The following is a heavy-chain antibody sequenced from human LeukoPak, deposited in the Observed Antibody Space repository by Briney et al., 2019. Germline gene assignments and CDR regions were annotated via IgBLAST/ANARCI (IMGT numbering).Heavy chain of an antibody. CDR3: ARPGEYS. Sequence: GGLRLSCAASGVTFSSYAMHRVRQAPGGGLEYVSAISSNGGSTYYANSVKGTFTISRDNCKNTLYLQMGRLRAEDMAVYYCARPGEYSWGHGNLVTVSS. D-gene: IGHD6-6*01. CDR1: GVTFSSYA. V-gene: IGHV3-64*01. J-gene: IGHJ5*01. CDR2: ISSNGGST.